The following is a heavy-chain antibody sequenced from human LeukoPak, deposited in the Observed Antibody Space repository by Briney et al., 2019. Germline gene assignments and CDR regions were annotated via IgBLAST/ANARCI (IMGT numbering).Heavy chain of an antibody. D-gene: IGHD6-25*01. CDR2: IYYSGST. J-gene: IGHJ6*02. Sequence: TSETLSLTCTVSGGSISSYYWSWIRHPPGKGLEWIGYIYYSGSTNYNPSLKSRVTISVDTSKNQFSLKLSSVTAADTAVYYCARGLSEDYYYGMDVWGQGTTVTVSS. CDR3: ARGLSEDYYYGMDV. CDR1: GGSISSYY. V-gene: IGHV4-59*01.